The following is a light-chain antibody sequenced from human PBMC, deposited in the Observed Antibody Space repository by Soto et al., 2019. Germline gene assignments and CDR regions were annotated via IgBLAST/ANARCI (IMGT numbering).Light chain of an antibody. Sequence: EIVMTQSPATLSVSPGERATLSCRASQSVRSNLAWYQQKPGQAPRLLIYGASTRAPGIPARVSGSGSGTEFTLTISSLQSEDFATYYCQQYYSYPRTFGQGTKVEIK. J-gene: IGKJ1*01. CDR3: QQYYSYPRT. V-gene: IGKV3-15*01. CDR2: GAS. CDR1: QSVRSN.